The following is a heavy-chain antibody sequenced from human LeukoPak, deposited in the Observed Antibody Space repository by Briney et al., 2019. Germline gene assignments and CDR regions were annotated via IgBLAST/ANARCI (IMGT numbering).Heavy chain of an antibody. CDR2: ISSSGSLI. CDR1: ASTFSGYG. J-gene: IGHJ2*01. V-gene: IGHV3-21*01. D-gene: IGHD5/OR15-5a*01. CDR3: AKIGVSGQWYFDL. Sequence: GGSLRLSCAASASTFSGYGMSWVRQAPGRGLEWISSISSSGSLIYYADSLKGRITVSRDNAKNSLYAQMNSLRAEDTAVYYCAKIGVSGQWYFDLWGRGTLVTVSS.